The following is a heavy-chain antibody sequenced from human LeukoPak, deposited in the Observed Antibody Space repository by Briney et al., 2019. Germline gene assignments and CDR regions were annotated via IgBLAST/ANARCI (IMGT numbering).Heavy chain of an antibody. J-gene: IGHJ4*02. D-gene: IGHD2-15*01. Sequence: SVKVSCKASGYTFTSYYMHWVRQAPGQGLEWMGGIIPIFGTANYAQKFQGRVTITADESTSTAYMELSSLRSEDTAVYYCARAGSGGGGWGQGTLVTVSS. CDR1: GYTFTSYY. CDR2: IIPIFGTA. CDR3: ARAGSGGGG. V-gene: IGHV1-69*13.